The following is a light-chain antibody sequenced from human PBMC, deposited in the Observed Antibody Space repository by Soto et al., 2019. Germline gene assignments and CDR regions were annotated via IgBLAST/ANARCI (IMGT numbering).Light chain of an antibody. Sequence: DIQMTQSPSTLSASVGDRVTITCRASQSIRSWLAWYQQRPGKAPELLIYEASSLEGGVPSRFSGSGSGREYTLTISSLQPDDFATYYCQQYNSYPWTFGQGTKVDIK. CDR1: QSIRSW. J-gene: IGKJ1*01. CDR2: EAS. V-gene: IGKV1-5*03. CDR3: QQYNSYPWT.